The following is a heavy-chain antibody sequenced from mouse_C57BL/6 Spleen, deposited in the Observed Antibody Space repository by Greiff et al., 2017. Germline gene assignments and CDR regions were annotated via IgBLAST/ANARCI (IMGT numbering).Heavy chain of an antibody. J-gene: IGHJ2*01. D-gene: IGHD1-1*01. CDR1: GYAFSSSW. Sequence: VKLMESGPELVKPGASVKISCKASGYAFSSSWMNWVKQRPGKGLEWIGRIYPGDGDTNYNGKFKGKATLTADKSSSTAYMQLSSLTSEDSAVCFCARSYYGYFDYWGQGTTLTVSS. V-gene: IGHV1-82*01. CDR2: IYPGDGDT. CDR3: ARSYYGYFDY.